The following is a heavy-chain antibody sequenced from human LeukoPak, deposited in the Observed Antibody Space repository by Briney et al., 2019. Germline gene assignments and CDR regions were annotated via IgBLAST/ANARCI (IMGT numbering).Heavy chain of an antibody. Sequence: PSETLSLTCTVSGGSISSFYWSWFYWSWIRQPPGKGLEWIGYIYFSGSTNYNPSLKSRVTISVDTSKNQFSLKLSSVTAADTAXXXXXXXHTMVRGGEFDYWGQGTLVTVSS. J-gene: IGHJ4*02. CDR1: GGSISSFY. V-gene: IGHV4-59*12. CDR3: XXXHTMVRGGEFDY. D-gene: IGHD3-10*01. CDR2: IYFSGST.